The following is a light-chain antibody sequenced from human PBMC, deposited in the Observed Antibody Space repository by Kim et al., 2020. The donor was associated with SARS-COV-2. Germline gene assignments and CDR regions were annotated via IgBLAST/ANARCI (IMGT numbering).Light chain of an antibody. CDR1: SSNIGNKF. CDR3: AVWDSSLRDYV. CDR2: DSN. Sequence: GQMVSIAWSGGSSNIGNKFASWSQQLLGTAPTLLIYDSNELPSGISPRFSGAKSGTSATLTITGLQAGDEADYYCAVWDSSLRDYVFGTGTKVTVL. V-gene: IGLV1-51*01. J-gene: IGLJ1*01.